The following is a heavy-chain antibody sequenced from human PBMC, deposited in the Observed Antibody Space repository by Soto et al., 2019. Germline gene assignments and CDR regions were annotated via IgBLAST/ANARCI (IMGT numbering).Heavy chain of an antibody. Sequence: EVQLVEAGGGLVQPVGSLRLSCATSGFTFSTYAMNWVRQAPGKGLEWVSYISSSSNTKYYADSVKGRFTISRDNAKDSLYLQMNSLRAEDTAVYYCARARRSDYWGQGILVTVSS. CDR1: GFTFSTYA. V-gene: IGHV3-48*03. J-gene: IGHJ4*02. CDR3: ARARRSDY. CDR2: ISSSSNTK.